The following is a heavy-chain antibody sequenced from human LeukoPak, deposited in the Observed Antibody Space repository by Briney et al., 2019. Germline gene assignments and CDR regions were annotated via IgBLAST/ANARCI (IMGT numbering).Heavy chain of an antibody. Sequence: GGSLRLSCAASGVTFSNAWMSWVRQAPGKGREWVGRIKSKTDGGTTDYAARVKGRFTISRDDSKNTLYLQMNSLKTEDTAVYYCTTTYYYDSSGYRYWGQGTLVTVSS. CDR3: TTTYYYDSSGYRY. CDR1: GVTFSNAW. V-gene: IGHV3-15*01. D-gene: IGHD3-22*01. CDR2: IKSKTDGGTT. J-gene: IGHJ4*02.